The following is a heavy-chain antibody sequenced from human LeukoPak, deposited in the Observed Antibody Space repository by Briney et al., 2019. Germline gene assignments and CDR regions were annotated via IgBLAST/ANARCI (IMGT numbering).Heavy chain of an antibody. V-gene: IGHV4-30-2*01. Sequence: SETLPLTCAVYGGSFSGYSWSWIRQPPGKGLEWIGYIYHSGSTYYNPSLKSRVTISVDRSKNQFSLKLSSMTAADTAVYYCARIYCSSTSCYYFDYWGQGTLVTVSS. CDR2: IYHSGST. J-gene: IGHJ4*02. D-gene: IGHD2-2*01. CDR1: GGSFSGYS. CDR3: ARIYCSSTSCYYFDY.